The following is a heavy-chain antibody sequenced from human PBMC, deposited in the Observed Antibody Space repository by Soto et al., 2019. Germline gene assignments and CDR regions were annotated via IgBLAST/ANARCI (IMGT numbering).Heavy chain of an antibody. Sequence: SETLSLTCAVYGGSFSGHSWTWIRQSPGKGLEWIGDINHSGRVNYSPSLKSRVTISLDTSKNQFSLTLSAVTAADTAMYYCSSRAYDTNGYYRFDPWGQGTLVTVSS. V-gene: IGHV4-34*01. J-gene: IGHJ5*01. CDR3: SSRAYDTNGYYRFDP. D-gene: IGHD3-22*01. CDR1: GGSFSGHS. CDR2: INHSGRV.